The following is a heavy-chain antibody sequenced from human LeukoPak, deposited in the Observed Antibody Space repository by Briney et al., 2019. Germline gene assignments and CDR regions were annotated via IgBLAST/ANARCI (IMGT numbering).Heavy chain of an antibody. Sequence: GRSLRLSCAASGFTFSSYGMHWVRQAPGKGLEWVAVISFDATNKYYADSVKGRFTISGDNTKNSLYLQMNSLRTEDTALYYCAEGLGTSSEPDHWGQGTLVTVSS. CDR3: AEGLGTSSEPDH. CDR2: ISFDATNK. V-gene: IGHV3-30*18. CDR1: GFTFSSYG. J-gene: IGHJ4*02. D-gene: IGHD2-2*01.